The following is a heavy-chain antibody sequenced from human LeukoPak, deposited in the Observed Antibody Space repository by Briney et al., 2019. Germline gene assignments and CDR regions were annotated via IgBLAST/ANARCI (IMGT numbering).Heavy chain of an antibody. D-gene: IGHD2-2*01. Sequence: GASVKVSCKASGYTFTGYDINWVRQATGQGLEWMGWMNPNSGNTGYAQKFQGRVTMTRNTSISTAYMELSSLRSEDTAAYYCARDYQRQLYLYYFDYWGQGTLVTVSS. V-gene: IGHV1-8*01. CDR1: GYTFTGYD. CDR3: ARDYQRQLYLYYFDY. CDR2: MNPNSGNT. J-gene: IGHJ4*02.